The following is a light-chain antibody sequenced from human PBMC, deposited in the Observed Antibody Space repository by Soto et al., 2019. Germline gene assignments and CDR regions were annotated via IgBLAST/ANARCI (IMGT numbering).Light chain of an antibody. V-gene: IGKV3-11*02. J-gene: IGKJ5*01. Sequence: IVLTQSPATVSLSPGERATLSCWASQSLSSYLAWYQQKPGQAPRLLIYDASNRANGIPARFSGSGSGRDFSLTINRLEPEDSAVYYCQQYGTSPPITFGQGTRLEIK. CDR2: DAS. CDR1: QSLSSY. CDR3: QQYGTSPPIT.